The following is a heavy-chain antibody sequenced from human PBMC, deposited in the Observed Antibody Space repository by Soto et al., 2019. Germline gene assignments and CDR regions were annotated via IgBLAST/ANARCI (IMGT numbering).Heavy chain of an antibody. CDR3: AKDRGTSIDVHRYFHYYGMDV. CDR2: ISGSAGTT. J-gene: IGHJ6*02. D-gene: IGHD2-2*01. CDR1: GFTFSSYA. Sequence: EVQLLESGGGLGQPGGSLRLSWAASGFTFSSYAMTWVRQAPGQAQEWVASISGSAGTTNYADSVKGRFTISRDNSKNTAYLQMHSLRAEDTAVYYCAKDRGTSIDVHRYFHYYGMDVWGQGTTVTVSS. V-gene: IGHV3-23*01.